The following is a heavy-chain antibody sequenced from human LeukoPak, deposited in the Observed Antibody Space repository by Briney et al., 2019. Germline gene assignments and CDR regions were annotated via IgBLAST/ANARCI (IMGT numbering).Heavy chain of an antibody. Sequence: GGSLRLSCAASGFTFSSYSMNWVRQAPGKGLEWVSSISSSSCYIYYADSVKGRFTISRDNAKNSLYLQMNSLRAEDTAVYYCARGEYYDSSGYYYVDYYYYYMDVWGKGTTVTISS. CDR3: ARGEYYDSSGYYYVDYYYYYMDV. D-gene: IGHD3-22*01. J-gene: IGHJ6*03. CDR2: ISSSSCYI. V-gene: IGHV3-21*01. CDR1: GFTFSSYS.